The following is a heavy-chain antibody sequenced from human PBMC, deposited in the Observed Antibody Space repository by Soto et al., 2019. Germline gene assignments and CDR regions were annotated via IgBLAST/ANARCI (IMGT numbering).Heavy chain of an antibody. Sequence: GGSVRLSCTSAGCVVGGYWLTWINHVPGKGLQWVANIKRDGSEKYYVDFVKGRFTISRDNADNSVFLDMNNLRVDDTATYYCARVRATDYEIDYWGQGALVTVSS. CDR2: IKRDGSEK. J-gene: IGHJ4*02. V-gene: IGHV3-7*03. CDR3: ARVRATDYEIDY. D-gene: IGHD4-17*01. CDR1: GCVVGGYW.